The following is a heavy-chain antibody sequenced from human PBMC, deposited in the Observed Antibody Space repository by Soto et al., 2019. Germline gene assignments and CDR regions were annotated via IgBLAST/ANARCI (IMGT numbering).Heavy chain of an antibody. Sequence: EVQLLESGGGLVQPGGSLRLSCAAAGFTFSIYAMIWVRQAPGKGLEWVSAISGSGGSTYYADSVKGRFTIYRDNCKNTLYLQMNSLRADDTAVYYCAKATRGGAATLIRDYWGQGTLFTVTS. J-gene: IGHJ4*02. CDR3: AKATRGGAATLIRDY. CDR1: GFTFSIYA. CDR2: ISGSGGST. D-gene: IGHD6-13*01. V-gene: IGHV3-23*01.